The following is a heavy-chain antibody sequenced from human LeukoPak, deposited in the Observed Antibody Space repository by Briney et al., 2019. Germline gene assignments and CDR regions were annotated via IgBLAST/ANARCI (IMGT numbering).Heavy chain of an antibody. J-gene: IGHJ4*02. Sequence: SETLSLTCTVSDGSISSYYWSWIRQPPGKGLEWIGYIYYTGSTNYNPSLKSRVTISIYTSKNQFSLKLSSVTAADTAVYYCARGSRITKGFDYWGQGTLVTVSS. D-gene: IGHD5-24*01. CDR3: ARGSRITKGFDY. V-gene: IGHV4-59*08. CDR1: DGSISSYY. CDR2: IYYTGST.